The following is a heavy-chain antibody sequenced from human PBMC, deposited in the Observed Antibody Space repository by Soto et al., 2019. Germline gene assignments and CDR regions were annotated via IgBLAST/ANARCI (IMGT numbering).Heavy chain of an antibody. Sequence: SCKASGYTFTSYDINWVRQATGQGLEWMGWMNPNSGNTGYARKFQGRVTMTRNTSISTAHMELSSLRSEDTAVYYCARGLSRITIFGLATYYGMDVWGQGSTVTVSS. J-gene: IGHJ6*02. CDR1: GYTFTSYD. D-gene: IGHD3-3*01. V-gene: IGHV1-8*01. CDR3: ARGLSRITIFGLATYYGMDV. CDR2: MNPNSGNT.